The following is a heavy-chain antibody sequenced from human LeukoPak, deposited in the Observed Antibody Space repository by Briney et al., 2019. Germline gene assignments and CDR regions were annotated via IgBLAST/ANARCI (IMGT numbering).Heavy chain of an antibody. Sequence: GASVKVSCKASGYTFTSYDINWVRQATGQGLEWMGWMNPNSGNTGYAQKFQGRVTMTRNTSISTAYMELSSLRSEDTAVYYCARGRPLYCGGDCYIYTPRHWGQGTLVTVSS. CDR3: ARGRPLYCGGDCYIYTPRH. J-gene: IGHJ1*01. V-gene: IGHV1-8*01. CDR2: MNPNSGNT. CDR1: GYTFTSYD. D-gene: IGHD2-21*02.